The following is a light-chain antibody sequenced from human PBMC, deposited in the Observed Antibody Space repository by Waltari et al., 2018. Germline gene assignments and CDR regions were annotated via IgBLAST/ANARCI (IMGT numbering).Light chain of an antibody. CDR2: GAS. CDR3: QQYNNWLPLT. J-gene: IGKJ4*01. CDR1: QSITSN. V-gene: IGKV3-15*01. Sequence: EIVLTQSPVILSVSPGERTTLSCRASQSITSNLAWYHQKPGQSPRLLIYGASIRAAGIPARFSGSGSGTEITLTISSLQSEDFAVYYCQQYNNWLPLTFGGGTKVEIK.